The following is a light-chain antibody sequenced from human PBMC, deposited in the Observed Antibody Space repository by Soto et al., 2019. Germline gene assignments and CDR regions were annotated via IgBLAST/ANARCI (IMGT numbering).Light chain of an antibody. CDR2: GNS. CDR3: QSYDSSLSGLL. Sequence: VLTQPPSVSGAPGQRVTISCTGSSSNIGAGYDVHWYQQLPGTAPKLLIYGNSNRPSGVPDRFSGSKSGTSASLAITGLQAEDEADYYCQSYDSSLSGLLFGGGTKVTVL. J-gene: IGLJ2*01. V-gene: IGLV1-40*01. CDR1: SSNIGAGYD.